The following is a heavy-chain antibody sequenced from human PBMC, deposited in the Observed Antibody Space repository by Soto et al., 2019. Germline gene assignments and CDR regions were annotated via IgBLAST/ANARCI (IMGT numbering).Heavy chain of an antibody. V-gene: IGHV5-10-1*01. CDR3: ARHRIPIVLVPADYYGMYV. D-gene: IGHD2-2*01. Sequence: PGESLKISCKGSGYSFTSYWISWVRQMPGKGLEWMGRIDPSDSYTNYSPSFQGHVTISADKSISTAYLQWSSLKASDTAMYYCARHRIPIVLVPADYYGMYVCGQGNTVTVS. CDR2: IDPSDSYT. CDR1: GYSFTSYW. J-gene: IGHJ6*02.